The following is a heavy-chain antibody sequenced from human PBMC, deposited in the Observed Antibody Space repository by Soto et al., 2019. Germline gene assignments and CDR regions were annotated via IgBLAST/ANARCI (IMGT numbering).Heavy chain of an antibody. V-gene: IGHV4-4*07. J-gene: IGHJ6*02. D-gene: IGHD2-21*01. CDR3: ARGTISYYYVLHV. Sequence: QVQLQESGPGLVKPSETLSLTCTVSGGSISSYYWSWIRQPAGKGLEWIGRIYTSGSTNYNPSLTIRATMAVATPKNQSPLKLSSVPAAHGAGYYGARGTISYYYVLHVWGQGTTVTV. CDR2: IYTSGST. CDR1: GGSISSYY.